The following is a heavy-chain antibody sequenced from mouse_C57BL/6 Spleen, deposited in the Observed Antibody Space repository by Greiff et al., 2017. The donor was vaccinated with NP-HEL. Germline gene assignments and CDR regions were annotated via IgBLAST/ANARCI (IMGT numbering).Heavy chain of an antibody. V-gene: IGHV5-6*01. CDR1: GFTFSSYG. CDR2: ISSGGSYT. CDR3: ARQERITTVVFDY. D-gene: IGHD1-1*01. Sequence: EVMLVESGGDLVKPGGSLKLSCAASGFTFSSYGMSWVRQTPDKRLEWVATISSGGSYTYYPDSVKGRFTISRDNAKNTLYLQKSSLKSEDTAMYYCARQERITTVVFDYWGQGTTLTVSS. J-gene: IGHJ2*01.